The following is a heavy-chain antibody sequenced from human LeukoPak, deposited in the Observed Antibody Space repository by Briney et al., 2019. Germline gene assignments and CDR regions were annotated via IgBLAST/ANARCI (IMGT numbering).Heavy chain of an antibody. CDR3: ARDGTRRYMDV. Sequence: SETLSLTCTVSGGSIRNYYWNWIRQSAGKGLELIGRIHISGSTNYNPSLKSRVTISVDTSKNQFSLKLSSVTAADTAVYYCARDGTRRYMDVWGKGTTVTVSS. V-gene: IGHV4-4*07. J-gene: IGHJ6*03. CDR1: GGSIRNYY. CDR2: IHISGST. D-gene: IGHD1-14*01.